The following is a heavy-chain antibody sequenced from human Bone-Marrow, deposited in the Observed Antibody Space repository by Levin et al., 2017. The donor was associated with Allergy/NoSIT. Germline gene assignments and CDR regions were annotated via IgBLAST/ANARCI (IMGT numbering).Heavy chain of an antibody. CDR2: IGPADSHS. CDR1: GYSFTHYL. Sequence: GESLKISCRVSGYSFTHYLIVWVRQMPGKGLEYMGRIGPADSHSNYSPSFQGHVTFSVDKSINTAYLQWSSLKARDTAMYYCARTEGEAFDVWGQGTMVTVSS. CDR3: ARTEGEAFDV. J-gene: IGHJ3*01. V-gene: IGHV5-10-1*01.